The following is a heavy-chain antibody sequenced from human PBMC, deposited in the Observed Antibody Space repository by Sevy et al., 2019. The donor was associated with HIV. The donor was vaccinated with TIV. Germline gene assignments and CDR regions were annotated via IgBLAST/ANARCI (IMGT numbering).Heavy chain of an antibody. V-gene: IGHV6-1*01. CDR2: TYYRSKWYN. D-gene: IGHD6-25*01. CDR3: TRGGGAFDF. J-gene: IGHJ3*01. Sequence: SQTLSLTCAISGDSVSSNSTGWNWIRESPSRGLEWLGRTYYRSKWYNDYAVSVKSRITINPDTSKNQFSLQLNSVTPEDTAVYYCTRGGGAFDFWGRRTMVTVSS. CDR1: GDSVSSNSTG.